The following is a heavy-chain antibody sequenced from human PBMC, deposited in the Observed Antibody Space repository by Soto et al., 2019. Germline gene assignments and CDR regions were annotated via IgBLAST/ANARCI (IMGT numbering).Heavy chain of an antibody. CDR3: AKDIGPRPVITMVRGVIIPRFDP. Sequence: PGGSLRLSCAASGFTFSSYAMSWVRQAPGKGLEWVSAISGSGGSTYYADSVKGRFTISRDNSKNTLYLQMNSLRAEDTAVYYCAKDIGPRPVITMVRGVIIPRFDPWGQGTLVTVS. CDR1: GFTFSSYA. D-gene: IGHD3-10*01. CDR2: ISGSGGST. V-gene: IGHV3-23*01. J-gene: IGHJ5*02.